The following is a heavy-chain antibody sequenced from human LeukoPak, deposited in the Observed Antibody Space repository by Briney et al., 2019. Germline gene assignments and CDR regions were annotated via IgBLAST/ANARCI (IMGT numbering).Heavy chain of an antibody. Sequence: GGSLRLSCSASGFSFSDYTMHWVRQAPGKGLEWVSLISWDGGSTYYADSVKGRFTISRDNSKNSLYLQMNSLRTEDTALYYCAPAPYYDILTGYSWGQGTLVTVSS. J-gene: IGHJ4*02. CDR2: ISWDGGST. CDR3: APAPYYDILTGYS. V-gene: IGHV3-43*01. CDR1: GFSFSDYT. D-gene: IGHD3-9*01.